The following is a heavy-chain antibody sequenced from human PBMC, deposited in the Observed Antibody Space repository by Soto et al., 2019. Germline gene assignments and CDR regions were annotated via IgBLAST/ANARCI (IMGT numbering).Heavy chain of an antibody. V-gene: IGHV3-23*01. CDR1: GFTFSSYA. D-gene: IGHD3-10*01. J-gene: IGHJ4*02. Sequence: GGSLRLSCAASGFTFSSYAMSWVRQAPGKGLEWVSAISGSGGSTYYADSVKGRFTISRDNSKNTLYLQMNSLRAEDTAVYYCAKGLRGGSGSYYTPDYWGQGTLVTVSS. CDR2: ISGSGGST. CDR3: AKGLRGGSGSYYTPDY.